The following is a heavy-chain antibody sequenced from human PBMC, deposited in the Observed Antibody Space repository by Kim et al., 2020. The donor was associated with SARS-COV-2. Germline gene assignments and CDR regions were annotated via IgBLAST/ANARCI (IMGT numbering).Heavy chain of an antibody. Sequence: ETLSLTCAVYGGSFSGYYWSWIRQPPGKGLEWIGEINHSGSTNYNPSLKSRVTKSVDTSKNQFSLKLSSVTAADTAVYYCERGVNSGYDFLYYYYYGMEVWGRGTTVTVAS. CDR2: INHSGST. D-gene: IGHD5-12*01. CDR3: ERGVNSGYDFLYYYYYGMEV. J-gene: IGHJ6*02. V-gene: IGHV4-34*01. CDR1: GGSFSGYY.